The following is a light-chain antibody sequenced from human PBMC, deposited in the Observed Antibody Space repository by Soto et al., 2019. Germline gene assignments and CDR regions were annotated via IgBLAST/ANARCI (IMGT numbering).Light chain of an antibody. CDR2: GAS. V-gene: IGKV3-15*01. CDR1: QRVSSN. J-gene: IGKJ2*01. CDR3: QQYNNWPYT. Sequence: EIVMTQSPATLAVSPGERAALACRASQRVSSNFAWYQQKPGQAPRLLIYGASYRATGTPARFSGSGSGTEFTLTISSLQSEDFAVYYCQQYNNWPYTFGLGTKLEMK.